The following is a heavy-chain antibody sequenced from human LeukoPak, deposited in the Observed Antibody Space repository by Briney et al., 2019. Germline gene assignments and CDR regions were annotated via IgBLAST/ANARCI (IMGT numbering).Heavy chain of an antibody. V-gene: IGHV3-20*04. CDR1: GFTFDDYG. Sequence: PGGSLRLSCAASGFTFDDYGMSWVRQAPGKGLESVSAINWNGGSTSYADSVQGRFTIFRDNAKNSLYLQMNSLRAEDTAVYYCAKRAMWDLYWYFDLWGRGTLVTVSS. D-gene: IGHD1-26*01. CDR3: AKRAMWDLYWYFDL. J-gene: IGHJ2*01. CDR2: INWNGGST.